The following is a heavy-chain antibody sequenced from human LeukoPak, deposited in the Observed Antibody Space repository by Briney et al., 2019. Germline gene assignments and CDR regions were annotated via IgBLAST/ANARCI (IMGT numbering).Heavy chain of an antibody. Sequence: TGGSLRLSCSASGFTFSSYAMHWVRQALGKGLEYVSAISSNGGSTYYADSVKGRFTISRDNSKNTLYLQMSSLRAEDTAVYYCVKAGASSSWEVYYYYYGMDVWGQGTTVTVSS. CDR2: ISSNGGST. D-gene: IGHD6-13*01. J-gene: IGHJ6*02. V-gene: IGHV3-64D*09. CDR1: GFTFSSYA. CDR3: VKAGASSSWEVYYYYYGMDV.